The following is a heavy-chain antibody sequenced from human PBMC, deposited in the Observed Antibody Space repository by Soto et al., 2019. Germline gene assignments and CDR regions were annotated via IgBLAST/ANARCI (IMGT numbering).Heavy chain of an antibody. CDR3: STFTGPYGMDV. Sequence: QAQLVQSGAEVKKPGASVKVSCKVSGYTLTELSIHWVPQAPGKGLEWMGGFDPEDGDTIYAQKFQGRVTLTEDTSTDTAYMALSSLKSEDTAVYDGSTFTGPYGMDVWGQVTTVTVSS. J-gene: IGHJ6*02. CDR1: GYTLTELS. CDR2: FDPEDGDT. V-gene: IGHV1-24*01.